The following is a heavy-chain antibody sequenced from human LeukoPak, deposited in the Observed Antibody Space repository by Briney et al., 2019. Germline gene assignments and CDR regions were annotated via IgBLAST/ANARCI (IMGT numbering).Heavy chain of an antibody. CDR3: ARSRQRDYDSNPAIDY. J-gene: IGHJ4*02. Sequence: SETLSLTCTVSGGSISSGGYYWSGIRQHPGKGLEWIGYIYYSGSTYYNPSLKSRVTISVDTSKNQFSLKLSSVTAADTAVYYCARSRQRDYDSNPAIDYWGQGTLVTVSS. D-gene: IGHD3-22*01. CDR1: GGSISSGGYY. V-gene: IGHV4-31*03. CDR2: IYYSGST.